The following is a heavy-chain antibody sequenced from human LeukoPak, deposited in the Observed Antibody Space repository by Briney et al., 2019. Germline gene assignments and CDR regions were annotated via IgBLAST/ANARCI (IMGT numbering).Heavy chain of an antibody. CDR2: IRYDGSNK. CDR3: AKDRSLGYCSGGSCYTYNWFDP. D-gene: IGHD2-15*01. CDR1: GFTFSSYG. J-gene: IGHJ5*02. Sequence: GGSLRLSCAASGFTFSSYGMHWVRQAPGKGLEWVAFIRYDGSNKYYADSVKGRFTISRDNSKNTLYLQMNSLRAEDTAVYYCAKDRSLGYCSGGSCYTYNWFDPWGQGTLVTVSS. V-gene: IGHV3-30*02.